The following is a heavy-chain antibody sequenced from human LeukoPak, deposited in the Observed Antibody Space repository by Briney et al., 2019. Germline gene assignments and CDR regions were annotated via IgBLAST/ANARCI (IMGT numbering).Heavy chain of an antibody. CDR3: AKAGCTNIACRPNVYNWFDP. J-gene: IGHJ5*02. CDR1: GLTFSGSA. V-gene: IGHV3-73*01. CDR2: IRSTANGYAT. Sequence: PGGSLRLSCAASGLTFSGSALHWVRQASGKGLEWVGRIRSTANGYATAYAASVKGRFTISRDDSKNTAYLQMSSLRAEDTAVYCCAKAGCTNIACRPNVYNWFDPWGQGTLVTVSS. D-gene: IGHD2-8*01.